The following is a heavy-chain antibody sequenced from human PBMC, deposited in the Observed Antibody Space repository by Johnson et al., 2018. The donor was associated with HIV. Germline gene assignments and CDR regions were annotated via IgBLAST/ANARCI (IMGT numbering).Heavy chain of an antibody. CDR1: GLSFSSYG. D-gene: IGHD2-2*01. CDR2: IRYDGSNR. J-gene: IGHJ3*02. CDR3: ARQVYCSSTSCSSAFDI. V-gene: IGHV3-33*08. Sequence: QVQLVESGGGVVQPGKSLTLSCVGSGLSFSSYGMHWVRQAPGKGLEWVAFIRYDGSNRYYADSVKGRFTISRENAKNSLYLQMNSLRAGDTAVYYCARQVYCSSTSCSSAFDIWGQGTVVTVSS.